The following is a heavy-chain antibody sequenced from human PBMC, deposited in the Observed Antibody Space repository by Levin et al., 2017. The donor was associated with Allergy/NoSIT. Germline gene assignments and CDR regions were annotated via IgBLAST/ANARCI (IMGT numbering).Heavy chain of an antibody. D-gene: IGHD6-13*01. J-gene: IGHJ6*02. CDR3: ARESSLDSSSWYGLTYYYGMDV. CDR2: ISSSSSTI. V-gene: IGHV3-48*01. Sequence: ASVKVSCAASGFTFSSYRMNWVRQAPGKGLEWVSSISSSSSTIYYADSVKGRFTISRDNAKNSLYLQMNSLRAEDTAVYYCARESSLDSSSWYGLTYYYGMDVWGQGTTVTVSS. CDR1: GFTFSSYR.